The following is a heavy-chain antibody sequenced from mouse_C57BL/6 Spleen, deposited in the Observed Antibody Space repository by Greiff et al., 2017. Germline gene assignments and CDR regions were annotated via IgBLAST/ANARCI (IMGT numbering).Heavy chain of an antibody. CDR1: GFNIKDYY. D-gene: IGHD2-3*01. V-gene: IGHV14-2*01. Sequence: VQLQQSGAELVKPGASVKLSCTASGFNIKDYYMHWVKQRTEQGLEWIGRIDPEDGETKYAPKFQGKATITADKSSNTAYLQLSSLTSEDTAVYYFSRPPIYDGYPWYFGVWGTGTTVTVSS. CDR2: IDPEDGET. J-gene: IGHJ1*03. CDR3: SRPPIYDGYPWYFGV.